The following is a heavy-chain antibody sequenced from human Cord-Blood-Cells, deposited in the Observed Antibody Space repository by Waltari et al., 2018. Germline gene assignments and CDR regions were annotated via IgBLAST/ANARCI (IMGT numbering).Heavy chain of an antibody. V-gene: IGHV4-34*01. CDR3: AREVVSGSYRNYYYYGMDV. CDR1: GGSFSGSY. Sequence: QVQLQQWGAGLLKPSVTLSLTCAVYGGSFSGSYWSWIRKPPGKGLEWIGEINHSGSTNYNPSLKSRVTISVDTSKNQFSLKLSSVTAADTAVYYGAREVVSGSYRNYYYYGMDVWGQGTTVTVSS. D-gene: IGHD1-26*01. CDR2: INHSGST. J-gene: IGHJ6*02.